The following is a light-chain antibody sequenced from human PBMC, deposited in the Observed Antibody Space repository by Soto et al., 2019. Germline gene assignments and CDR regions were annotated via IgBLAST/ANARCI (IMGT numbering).Light chain of an antibody. CDR3: QQADSFPPFT. Sequence: DIQMTQSPSSVSASVGDRVTITCRASQGIRNWLAWYQQKPGKAPKLLIYSASSLQSGVPSRFSGSGSGTDFTLTISSLQPEDFATYFCQQADSFPPFTFGPGTKVEIK. CDR2: SAS. V-gene: IGKV1D-12*01. J-gene: IGKJ3*01. CDR1: QGIRNW.